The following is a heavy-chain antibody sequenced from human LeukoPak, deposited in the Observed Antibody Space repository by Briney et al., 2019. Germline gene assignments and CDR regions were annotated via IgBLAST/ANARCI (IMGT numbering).Heavy chain of an antibody. V-gene: IGHV3-23*01. CDR1: GFTFSSYA. J-gene: IGHJ4*02. CDR3: AREGFGYSYGD. CDR2: ISGSGGST. D-gene: IGHD5-18*01. Sequence: GGSLRLSCAASGFTFSSYAMSWVRQAPGKGLEWVSAISGSGGSTYYADSVKGRFTIARDNSKNTLYLQMNSLRAEDTAVYYCAREGFGYSYGDWGQGTLVTVSS.